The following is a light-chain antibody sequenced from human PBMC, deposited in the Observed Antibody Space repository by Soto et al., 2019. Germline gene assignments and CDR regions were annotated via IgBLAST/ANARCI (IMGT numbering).Light chain of an antibody. CDR2: KAS. CDR3: QRYNSYSQT. V-gene: IGKV1-5*03. Sequence: DIQMTQSPSTLSASVGDRVTITCRASQSISSWLAWYQQKPGKAPKLLIYKASSLESGVPSRFSGSGSGTAFTLTISSLQPDDFATYYCQRYNSYSQTFGQGTKVDI. J-gene: IGKJ1*01. CDR1: QSISSW.